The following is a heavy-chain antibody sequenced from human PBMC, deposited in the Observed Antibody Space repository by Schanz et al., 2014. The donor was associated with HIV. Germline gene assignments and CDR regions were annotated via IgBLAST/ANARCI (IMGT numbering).Heavy chain of an antibody. Sequence: QVQLVQSGAEVKKPGSSVKVACKASGGTSSIYAISWVRQAPGQGLEWMGGIIPIFDTTKYAQKFQGRVTITADKSTSTAYMELSSLRSEDTAVYFCAGRYNWNDEEGGGEYNWFDPWGQGTLVTVSS. D-gene: IGHD1-20*01. CDR3: AGRYNWNDEEGGGEYNWFDP. CDR1: GGTSSIYA. J-gene: IGHJ5*02. CDR2: IIPIFDTT. V-gene: IGHV1-69*06.